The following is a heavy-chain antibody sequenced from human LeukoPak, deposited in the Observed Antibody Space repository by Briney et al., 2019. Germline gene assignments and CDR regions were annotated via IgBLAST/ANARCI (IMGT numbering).Heavy chain of an antibody. Sequence: SQTLSLTCAISGDSVSSSSAAWNWIRQSPSRGLEWLGRTYYRSKWYSDYAVFVKSRITINPDTSKNQFSLQLHSVTPEDTAVYYCARDGYSGYGLYYFYYFMDVCGKGTTVTISS. D-gene: IGHD5-12*01. V-gene: IGHV6-1*01. CDR2: TYYRSKWYS. CDR1: GDSVSSSSAA. J-gene: IGHJ6*03. CDR3: ARDGYSGYGLYYFYYFMDV.